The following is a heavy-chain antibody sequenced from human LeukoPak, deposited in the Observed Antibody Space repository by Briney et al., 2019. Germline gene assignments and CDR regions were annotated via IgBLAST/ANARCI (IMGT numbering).Heavy chain of an antibody. CDR2: INPRGST. CDR3: ARGLRQGSAWSWGPKEKSYQYMDV. D-gene: IGHD6-19*01. J-gene: IGHJ6*04. CDR1: GGPFSSHY. Sequence: SETLSLTCGVSGGPFSSHYWTWIRQPPGKGLEWIGEINPRGSTNYNPSLEGRVTVSADTSRNQLSLSLTSVTAADSAVYFCARGLRQGSAWSWGPKEKSYQYMDVWGTGTTVIVSS. V-gene: IGHV4-34*01.